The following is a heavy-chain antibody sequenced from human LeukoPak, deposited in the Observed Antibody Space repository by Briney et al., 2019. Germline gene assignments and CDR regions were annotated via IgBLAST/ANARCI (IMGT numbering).Heavy chain of an antibody. CDR2: IYTSGST. J-gene: IGHJ5*02. Sequence: SETLSLTCTVSGGSISSGSYYWSWIRQPAGKGLEWIGRIYTSGSTNYNPSLKSRVTISVDTSKNQFSLKLSSVTAADTAVYYCARDRGEEAFDPWGQGTLVTVSS. CDR3: ARDRGEEAFDP. CDR1: GGSISSGSYY. V-gene: IGHV4-61*02. D-gene: IGHD3-10*01.